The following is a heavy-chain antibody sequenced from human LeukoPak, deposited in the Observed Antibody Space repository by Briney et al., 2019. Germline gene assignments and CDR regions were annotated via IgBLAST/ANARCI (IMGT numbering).Heavy chain of an antibody. J-gene: IGHJ4*02. V-gene: IGHV3-23*01. Sequence: GGSLRLSCAASGFTFSSYAMSWVRQAPGKGLEWVSAISGSGGSTYYADSVKGRFTISRDNSKNTLYLQMNSLRAEDTAVYYCAKDTAGYYYDSSGYSFDHWGQGTLVTVSS. CDR2: ISGSGGST. CDR3: AKDTAGYYYDSSGYSFDH. D-gene: IGHD3-22*01. CDR1: GFTFSSYA.